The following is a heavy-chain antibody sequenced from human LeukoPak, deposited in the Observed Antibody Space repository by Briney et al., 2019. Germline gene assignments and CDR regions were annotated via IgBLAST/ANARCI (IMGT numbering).Heavy chain of an antibody. CDR1: GGSISGSSYY. CDR2: GFYSGSA. J-gene: IGHJ4*02. V-gene: IGHV4-39*01. D-gene: IGHD4-17*01. CDR3: ARLRGAMTPVTSDFDY. Sequence: SETLSLTCTVSGGSISGSSYYWAWVRQPPGKGLEWVGSGFYSGSAYSNPSLKSRVTISVDTSRNQFSLNLSSVTAAETAVYYCARLRGAMTPVTSDFDYWGQGTLVTVSS.